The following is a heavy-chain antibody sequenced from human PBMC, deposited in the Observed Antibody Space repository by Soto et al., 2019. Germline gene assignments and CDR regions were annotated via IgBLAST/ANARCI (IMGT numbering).Heavy chain of an antibody. J-gene: IGHJ3*02. CDR3: AREYSSGWYEGAFDI. CDR1: GFTFSDYY. D-gene: IGHD6-19*01. CDR2: ISSSGSTI. Sequence: PGGSLRLSCAASGFTFSDYYMSWIRQAPGKGLEWVSYISSSGSTIYYADSVKGRFTISRDNAKNSLYLQMNSLRAEDTAVYYCAREYSSGWYEGAFDIWGQGTMVTVSS. V-gene: IGHV3-11*01.